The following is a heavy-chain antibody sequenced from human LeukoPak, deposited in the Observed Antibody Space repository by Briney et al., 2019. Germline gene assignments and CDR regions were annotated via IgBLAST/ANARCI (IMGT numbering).Heavy chain of an antibody. CDR1: GFTFSSYG. CDR2: AYDDRGNQ. J-gene: IGHJ4*02. D-gene: IGHD3-22*01. Sequence: PGGSLRLSCAASGFTFSSYGMHWVRQAPGKGLEWVAVAYDDRGNQYYADSVKGRFTISRDNSKNTLYVEMNSLRTEDTAVYYCATGSRYYYDDWGQGTPVTVSS. CDR3: ATGSRYYYDD. V-gene: IGHV3-33*03.